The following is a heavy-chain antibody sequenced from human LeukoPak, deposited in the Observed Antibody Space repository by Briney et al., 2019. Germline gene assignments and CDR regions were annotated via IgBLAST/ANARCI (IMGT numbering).Heavy chain of an antibody. CDR2: ISAYNGNT. D-gene: IGHD3-3*01. Sequence: ASVKVSCKASGYTFTSYGISWVRQAPGQGLEWMGWISAYNGNTNYAQKLQGRVTMTTDTSTSTAYMELRSLRSDDTAVYYCARTELRFLEWLPRNWFDPWGQGTLVTVSS. V-gene: IGHV1-18*01. J-gene: IGHJ5*02. CDR3: ARTELRFLEWLPRNWFDP. CDR1: GYTFTSYG.